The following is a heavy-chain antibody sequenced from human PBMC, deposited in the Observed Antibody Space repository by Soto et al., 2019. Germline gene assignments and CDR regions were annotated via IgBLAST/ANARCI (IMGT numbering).Heavy chain of an antibody. CDR2: TYYKSKWYN. J-gene: IGHJ6*02. CDR1: GDSVSSNSAA. V-gene: IGHV6-1*01. CDR3: TREGVTMIRGIIYDYYGMDV. Sequence: SQTLSLTCAISGDSVSSNSAAWNWIRQSPSRGLEWLGRTYYKSKWYNDYAVSVKSRITIRPDTSKNQFSLQLNSVTPEDTAVYYCTREGVTMIRGIIYDYYGMDVWVQGTTVTVSS. D-gene: IGHD3-10*01.